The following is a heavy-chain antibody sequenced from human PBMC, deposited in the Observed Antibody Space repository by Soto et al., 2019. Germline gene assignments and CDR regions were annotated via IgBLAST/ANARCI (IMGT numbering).Heavy chain of an antibody. Sequence: EVQLVESGGGLVQPGGSLRLSCAASGFTFSNFMMNWVRQAPGKGLDWLAFISSGSDVIYYADSVKGRFTGSRDNAQKSLYLQMDSLRDEDSAVYYCVRVAVSRVGAQAYDYWGQGTLVTVSS. CDR3: VRVAVSRVGAQAYDY. CDR2: ISSGSDVI. D-gene: IGHD1-26*01. J-gene: IGHJ4*02. V-gene: IGHV3-48*02. CDR1: GFTFSNFM.